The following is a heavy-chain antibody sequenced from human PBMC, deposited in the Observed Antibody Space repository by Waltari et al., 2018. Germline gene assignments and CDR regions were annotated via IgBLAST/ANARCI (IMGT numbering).Heavy chain of an antibody. Sequence: EVQLLESGGGLVQPGGSLRLSCAASGFTFSSYAMSWVRQAPGKVLEWGSAISGSGGSTYYADSGKGRFTISRDNSKNTLYLQMNSLRAEDTAVYYCAKDPIVVVTAIFDYWGQGTLVTVSS. CDR2: ISGSGGST. CDR3: AKDPIVVVTAIFDY. D-gene: IGHD2-21*02. CDR1: GFTFSSYA. J-gene: IGHJ4*02. V-gene: IGHV3-23*01.